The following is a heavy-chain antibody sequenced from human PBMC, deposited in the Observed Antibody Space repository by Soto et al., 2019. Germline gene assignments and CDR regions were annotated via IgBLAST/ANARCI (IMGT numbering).Heavy chain of an antibody. CDR2: INHSGST. V-gene: IGHV4-34*01. CDR1: GGSFSGYY. D-gene: IGHD6-19*01. CDR3: ARTPRSIAVAGSLGRSYYFDY. J-gene: IGHJ4*02. Sequence: PSETLSLTCAVYGGSFSGYYWSWIRQPPGKGLEWIGEINHSGSTNYNPSLKSRVTISVDTSKNQFSLKLSSVTAADTAVYYCARTPRSIAVAGSLGRSYYFDYWGQGTLVTVSS.